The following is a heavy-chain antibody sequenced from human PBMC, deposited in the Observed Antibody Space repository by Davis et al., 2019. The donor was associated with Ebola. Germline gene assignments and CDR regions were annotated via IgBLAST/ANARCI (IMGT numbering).Heavy chain of an antibody. J-gene: IGHJ4*02. CDR2: LDREDGET. CDR3: TMGGITGGFDY. Sequence: ASVKVSCKVSGYSLTELSIHWVRQPPGKGLEWVGTLDREDGETLSAQKFQGRVTMTEDTSTDTAYMDLTSLTSDDTAIYFCTMGGITGGFDYWGQGTLITVSS. D-gene: IGHD3-16*01. CDR1: GYSLTELS. V-gene: IGHV1-24*01.